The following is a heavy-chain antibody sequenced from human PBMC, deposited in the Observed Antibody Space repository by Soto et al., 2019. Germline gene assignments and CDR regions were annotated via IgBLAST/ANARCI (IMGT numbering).Heavy chain of an antibody. CDR3: ARGPYSYGYSGWFDP. Sequence: SVKVSCKASGGTFSSYTISWVRQAPGQGLEWMGRIIPILGIANYAQKFQGRVTITADKSTSTAYMELSSLRSEDTAVYYCARGPYSYGYSGWFDPWGQGTLVTVSS. CDR1: GGTFSSYT. V-gene: IGHV1-69*02. J-gene: IGHJ5*02. D-gene: IGHD5-18*01. CDR2: IIPILGIA.